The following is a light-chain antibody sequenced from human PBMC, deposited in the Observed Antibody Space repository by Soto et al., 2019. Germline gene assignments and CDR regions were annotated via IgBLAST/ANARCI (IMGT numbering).Light chain of an antibody. V-gene: IGKV3-11*01. J-gene: IGKJ1*01. Sequence: HSVSSNLAWYQQKPGQAPRLLIYDASNRATGIPARFSGSGSGTDFTFTISRLEAEECAVYFCQQYANSPRTFAQGTKVDIK. CDR1: HSVSSN. CDR3: QQYANSPRT. CDR2: DAS.